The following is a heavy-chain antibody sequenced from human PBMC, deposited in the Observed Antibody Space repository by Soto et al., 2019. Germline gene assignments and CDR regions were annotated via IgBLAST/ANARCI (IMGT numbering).Heavy chain of an antibody. CDR1: GYSFGNFW. D-gene: IGHD1-26*01. V-gene: IGHV5-51*01. CDR2: VYPDDSDI. Sequence: GAEVKKPGESLQISCKGSGYSFGNFWIAWVRQMPGKGLEWMGIVYPDDSDIRYSPSFQGQVTISADKSVSTAYLHLSTLRASDTAIFYCAKTLVGGGALDIWGQGTVVTVSS. CDR3: AKTLVGGGALDI. J-gene: IGHJ3*02.